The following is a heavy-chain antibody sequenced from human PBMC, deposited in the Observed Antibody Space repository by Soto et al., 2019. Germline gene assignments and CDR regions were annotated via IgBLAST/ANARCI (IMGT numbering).Heavy chain of an antibody. CDR3: ARTYSSSYSRYPVYYGMDV. Sequence: SEALSLPCTVSVDSISSYFWSWIRQPPVTLLEWIGFVYHSGSTNYSPSLKRRVSISVDTSKNQFSLRLTSVTAADTAVYYCARTYSSSYSRYPVYYGMDVWGQGTTVTVSS. J-gene: IGHJ6*02. D-gene: IGHD3-22*01. V-gene: IGHV4-59*01. CDR1: VDSISSYF. CDR2: VYHSGST.